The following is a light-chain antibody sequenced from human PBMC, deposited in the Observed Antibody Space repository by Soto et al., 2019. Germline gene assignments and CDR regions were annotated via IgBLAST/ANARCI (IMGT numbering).Light chain of an antibody. Sequence: IVWTQSPGTLSLSPGERVTLSCRASQSVTTRLAWYQHKPGQAPTLLMSGASNRASGVPVRFSGSGSGTDFTLTITRLEPADFALYYCQQYGGSPITFGLGTRLEIK. CDR1: QSVTTR. V-gene: IGKV3-20*01. CDR2: GAS. J-gene: IGKJ5*01. CDR3: QQYGGSPIT.